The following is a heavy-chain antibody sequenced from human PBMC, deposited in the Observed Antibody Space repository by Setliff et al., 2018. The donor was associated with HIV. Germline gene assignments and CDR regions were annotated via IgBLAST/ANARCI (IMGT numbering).Heavy chain of an antibody. CDR3: ARLLSFPGDHSDSSDS. CDR1: GDSITNDY. D-gene: IGHD3-22*01. Sequence: PSETLSLTCTVSGDSITNDYWTWIRQPPGKGLEWVGYIYNGGITSYNPSLKSRVTISADASKNQFSLKLKSVTAADTAVYYCARLLSFPGDHSDSSDSWGQGTLVTVPS. J-gene: IGHJ4*02. CDR2: IYNGGIT. V-gene: IGHV4-4*09.